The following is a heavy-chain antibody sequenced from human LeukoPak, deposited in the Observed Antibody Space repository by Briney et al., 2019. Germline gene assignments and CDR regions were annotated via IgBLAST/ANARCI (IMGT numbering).Heavy chain of an antibody. CDR1: GFSFSGYA. V-gene: IGHV3-23*01. J-gene: IGHJ4*02. D-gene: IGHD3-10*01. Sequence: GGSLRLSCASSGFSFSGYAMSWVRQAPGKGLELVSSISGSGASAFYADSVKGRFITSKDTASSTVYLQMNRLSAEDTAVYYCATHQIWFGENYFDYWGQGTLVTVSS. CDR3: ATHQIWFGENYFDY. CDR2: ISGSGASA.